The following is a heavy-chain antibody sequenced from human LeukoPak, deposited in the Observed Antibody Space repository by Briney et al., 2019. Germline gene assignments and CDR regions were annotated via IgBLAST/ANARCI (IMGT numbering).Heavy chain of an antibody. J-gene: IGHJ5*02. Sequence: ASVKVSCKASGYTFTGYGINWVRQAPGQGLEWMGWISAYNGNTNYVQKLQGRVTLTIDTSTSTAYMELRSLRSDDTAVYYCARDRRDETSWFDPWGQGTLVTVSS. CDR1: GYTFTGYG. D-gene: IGHD5-24*01. CDR2: ISAYNGNT. V-gene: IGHV1-18*01. CDR3: ARDRRDETSWFDP.